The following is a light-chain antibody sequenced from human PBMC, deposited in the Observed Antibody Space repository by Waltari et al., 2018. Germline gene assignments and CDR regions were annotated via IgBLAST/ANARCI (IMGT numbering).Light chain of an antibody. CDR3: QSYDISNVV. CDR2: GAN. Sequence: NLMLTQPHSVSESPGKTVSISCTASSGSIASNYVQWYQQRPGSAPTTVIYGANQIPSGVPDRFSGSIDTSSNSASLTISGLKTEDEADYYCQSYDISNVVFGGGTKLTVL. J-gene: IGLJ2*01. V-gene: IGLV6-57*02. CDR1: SGSIASNY.